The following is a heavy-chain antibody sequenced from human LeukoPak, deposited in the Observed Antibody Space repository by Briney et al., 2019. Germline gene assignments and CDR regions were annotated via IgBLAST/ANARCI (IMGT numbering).Heavy chain of an antibody. CDR2: IYTSGST. CDR1: GGSISSYY. Sequence: QTSETLSLTCTVSGGSISSYYWSWIRQPAGKGLEWIGRIYTSGSTYYNPSLKSRVTISVDTSKNQFSLKLSSVTAADTAVYYCARGTTVTNLDYWGQGTLVTVSS. J-gene: IGHJ4*02. D-gene: IGHD4-17*01. V-gene: IGHV4-4*07. CDR3: ARGTTVTNLDY.